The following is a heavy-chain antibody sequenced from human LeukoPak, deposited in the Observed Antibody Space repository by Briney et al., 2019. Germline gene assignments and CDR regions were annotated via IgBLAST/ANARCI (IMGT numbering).Heavy chain of an antibody. CDR1: GFTFSNAW. CDR2: IKSKTDGGTT. Sequence: GGSLRLSCAASGFTFSNAWMSWVRQAPGKGLEWVGRIKSKTDGGTTDYAAPVKGRFTISRDDSKNTLYLQMNSLKTEDTAVYYCARRYARGWADDYWGQGTLVTVSS. D-gene: IGHD2-2*01. J-gene: IGHJ4*02. V-gene: IGHV3-15*01. CDR3: ARRYARGWADDY.